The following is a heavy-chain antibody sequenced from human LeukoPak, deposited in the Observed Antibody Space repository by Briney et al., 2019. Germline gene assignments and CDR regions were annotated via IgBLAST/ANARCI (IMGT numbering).Heavy chain of an antibody. V-gene: IGHV4-59*08. CDR3: ASLYCSSTSCHFDY. CDR1: GGSISSYY. J-gene: IGHJ4*02. CDR2: IYYSGST. Sequence: SSETLSLTCTVSGGSISSYYWSWIRQPPGKGLEWVGYIYYSGSTNYNPSLKSRVTISVDTSKNQFSLKPSSVTAADTAVYYCASLYCSSTSCHFDYWGQGTLVTVSS. D-gene: IGHD2-2*01.